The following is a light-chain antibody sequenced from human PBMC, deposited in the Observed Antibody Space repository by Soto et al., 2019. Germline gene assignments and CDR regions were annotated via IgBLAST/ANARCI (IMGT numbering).Light chain of an antibody. J-gene: IGKJ4*01. Sequence: IQLTQSPSSLSASVGDGVTITCRASQGSGSCLAWYQQKPVEAPKHLIFAASTLQSGVPSTFSGSGSATDFTPTVSSLQAEDVATYYCQQQNTSPSTFGGGTKVDI. V-gene: IGKV1-9*01. CDR3: QQQNTSPST. CDR1: QGSGSC. CDR2: AAS.